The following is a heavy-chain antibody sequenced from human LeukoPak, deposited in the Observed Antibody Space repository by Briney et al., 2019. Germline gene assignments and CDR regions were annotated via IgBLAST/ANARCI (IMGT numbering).Heavy chain of an antibody. Sequence: GASVKVSCKAFGYTFTGYWMHWVRQAPGQGPEWMGVISPSGGSTIYAQKFQGRVTMTRDMSTSTVYMDLSSLRSEDTAVYYCAILTAWVVDYWGQGTLVTVSS. D-gene: IGHD3-16*01. CDR1: GYTFTGYW. CDR2: ISPSGGST. V-gene: IGHV1-46*01. CDR3: AILTAWVVDY. J-gene: IGHJ4*02.